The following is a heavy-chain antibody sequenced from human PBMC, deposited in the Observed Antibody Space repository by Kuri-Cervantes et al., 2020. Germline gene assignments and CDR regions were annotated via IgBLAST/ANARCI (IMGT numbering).Heavy chain of an antibody. CDR3: ARDRGCSSTSCYDNWFDP. CDR1: GYTFTSYD. V-gene: IGHV1-69*13. CDR2: IIPIFGAA. Sequence: SVKVFCKASGYTFTSYDINWVRQAPGQGLEWMGGIIPIFGAANYAQKFQGRVTITADESTSTAYMELSSLRSEDTAVYYCARDRGCSSTSCYDNWFDPWGQGTLVTVSS. D-gene: IGHD2-2*01. J-gene: IGHJ5*02.